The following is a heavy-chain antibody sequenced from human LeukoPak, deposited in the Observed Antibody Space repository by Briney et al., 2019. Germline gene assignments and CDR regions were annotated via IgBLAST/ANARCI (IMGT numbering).Heavy chain of an antibody. J-gene: IGHJ4*02. V-gene: IGHV1-2*02. CDR1: GYTFTGCY. Sequence: ASVKVSCKASGYTFTGCYLHWVRQAPGQGLEWVGWINPKTDGTNYAQKFQGRVIMTRDTAISTAYMELSRLRSDDTAVYYCATAFGVVDFDYWGQGTLVTVSS. D-gene: IGHD3-3*01. CDR2: INPKTDGT. CDR3: ATAFGVVDFDY.